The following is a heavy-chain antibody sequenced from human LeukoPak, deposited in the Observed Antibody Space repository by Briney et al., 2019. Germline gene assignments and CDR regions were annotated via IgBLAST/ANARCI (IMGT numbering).Heavy chain of an antibody. Sequence: PGGSLRLSCAASGFTFSSYGMHWVRQAPGKGLEWVAFIRYDETEKYYADSVKGRFTISRDNSENTLYLQMNSLRAEDTAVYFCAKSVIVAGTTPDYWGQGTLVTVSS. CDR3: AKSVIVAGTTPDY. D-gene: IGHD6-19*01. J-gene: IGHJ4*02. V-gene: IGHV3-30*02. CDR1: GFTFSSYG. CDR2: IRYDETEK.